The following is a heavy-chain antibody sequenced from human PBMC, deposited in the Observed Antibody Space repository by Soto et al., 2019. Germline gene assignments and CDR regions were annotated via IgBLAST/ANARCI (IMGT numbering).Heavy chain of an antibody. CDR1: GFTFSSYW. V-gene: IGHV3-7*05. CDR3: ARDSAKYWIEMATISPDY. D-gene: IGHD5-12*01. Sequence: GGSLRLSCAASGFTFSSYWMSWVRQAPGKGLEWVANIKQDGSEKYYVDSVKGRFTISRDNAKNSLYLQMNSLRAEDTAVYYCARDSAKYWIEMATISPDYWGQGTLVTVSS. J-gene: IGHJ4*02. CDR2: IKQDGSEK.